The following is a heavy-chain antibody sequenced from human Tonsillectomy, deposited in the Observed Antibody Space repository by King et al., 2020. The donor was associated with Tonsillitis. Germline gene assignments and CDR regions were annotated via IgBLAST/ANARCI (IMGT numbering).Heavy chain of an antibody. CDR3: AKSVDYAYNHYMDV. V-gene: IGHV3-43*02. D-gene: IGHD4-17*01. Sequence: EVQLVESGGGVVQPGGSLRLSCAASGLTFDDYAMHWVRQAPGKGLEWVSLISGNGGSTYYADSVKGRFTISRDNSKNSLYLKMNSLRIEDTALYYCAKSVDYAYNHYMDVWGKGTTVTVSS. J-gene: IGHJ6*03. CDR2: ISGNGGST. CDR1: GLTFDDYA.